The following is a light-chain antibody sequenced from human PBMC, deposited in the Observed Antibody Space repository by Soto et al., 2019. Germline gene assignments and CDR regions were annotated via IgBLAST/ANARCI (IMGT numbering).Light chain of an antibody. CDR1: SSNIGAGYD. V-gene: IGLV1-40*01. CDR3: QSYDSSLSAL. Sequence: SVLTQPPSVSGAPGQRVTISCTGSSSNIGAGYDVHWYQQLPGTAPKLLIYGNSNRPSGVPDRFSGSKSGTSASLAITGLQAADEADYYCQSYDSSLSALFGGGTKLTVL. CDR2: GNS. J-gene: IGLJ2*01.